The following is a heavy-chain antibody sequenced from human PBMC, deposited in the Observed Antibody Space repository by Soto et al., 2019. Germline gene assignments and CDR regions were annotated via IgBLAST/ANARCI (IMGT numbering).Heavy chain of an antibody. Sequence: QVQLQESGPGLVEPSETLSLTCTVSGGSMTNYYWSWIRQPPGKGLEWIGYIYYSGNTNYNSSFKIAVTISIVMSKNQYPLQFSSVTAADTAVYYCARPFDIWGQGTMVTVSS. CDR3: ARPFDI. CDR1: GGSMTNYY. J-gene: IGHJ3*02. V-gene: IGHV4-59*08. CDR2: IYYSGNT.